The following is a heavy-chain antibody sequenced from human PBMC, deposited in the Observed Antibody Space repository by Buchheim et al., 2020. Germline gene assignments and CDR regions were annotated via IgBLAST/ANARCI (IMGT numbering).Heavy chain of an antibody. Sequence: QVQLVESGGGVVQPGRSLRLSCAASGFTFSSYAMHWVRQAPGKGLEWVAVISYDGSNKYYADSVKGRFTISRDNSKNQLYLQMNSLRAEDTAVYYCASSPVEGGATAPFFDYWGQGTL. J-gene: IGHJ4*02. V-gene: IGHV3-30-3*01. CDR1: GFTFSSYA. CDR3: ASSPVEGGATAPFFDY. CDR2: ISYDGSNK. D-gene: IGHD1-26*01.